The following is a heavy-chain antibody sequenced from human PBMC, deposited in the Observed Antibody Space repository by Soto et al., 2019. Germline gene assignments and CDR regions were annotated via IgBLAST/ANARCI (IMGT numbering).Heavy chain of an antibody. J-gene: IGHJ4*02. Sequence: PGGSLRLSCSASGFTFSIYAMHWVRQAPGKGLEYVSSISTNGGSTDYADSVKGRFTISRDNSKNTVYLQMSSLRVEDTAVYYCTRGLKNYSYFDYWGQGILVTVSS. CDR2: ISTNGGST. CDR1: GFTFSIYA. D-gene: IGHD1-7*01. CDR3: TRGLKNYSYFDY. V-gene: IGHV3-64D*06.